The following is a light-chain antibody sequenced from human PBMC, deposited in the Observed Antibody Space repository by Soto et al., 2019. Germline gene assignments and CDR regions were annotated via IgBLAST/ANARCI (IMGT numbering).Light chain of an antibody. CDR2: DAS. CDR1: QTISNW. CDR3: QQYSGYSYT. V-gene: IGKV1-5*01. Sequence: DIQVTQSPSTLSAFVGDRVTITCRSSQTISNWLAWYQKRPGKAPKLLIYDASSVQSGVPSRFSGSGSVTEFILTISSLQRDDFATYYCQQYSGYSYTFGQGPKVDIK. J-gene: IGKJ2*01.